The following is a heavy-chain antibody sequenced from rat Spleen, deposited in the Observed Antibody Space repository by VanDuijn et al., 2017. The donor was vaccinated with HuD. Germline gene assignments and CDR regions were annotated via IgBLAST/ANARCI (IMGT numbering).Heavy chain of an antibody. V-gene: IGHV3-3*01. CDR1: GHSISSSYR. J-gene: IGHJ2*01. Sequence: EVQLQESGPGLVKPSQSLSLTCSVTGHSISSSYRWNWIRKFPGNKLEWMGYINSAGSTNYNPYLKSRISITRDTSKNQFFLHVNSVTTEDTATYDGEGNDDGTDYYFYYWGQGVMVTVSS. CDR3: EGNDDGTDYYFYY. CDR2: INSAGST. D-gene: IGHD1-12*02.